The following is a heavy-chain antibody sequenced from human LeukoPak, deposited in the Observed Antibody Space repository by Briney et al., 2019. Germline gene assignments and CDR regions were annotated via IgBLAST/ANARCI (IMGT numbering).Heavy chain of an antibody. V-gene: IGHV3-30*02. CDR3: ARKGPMIVPATGLGLDY. CDR2: IRYDGSNK. CDR1: GFTFNSYG. Sequence: GGSLRLSCAASGFTFNSYGMHWVRQAPGKGLEWVAFIRYDGSNKYYADSVKGRFTISRDNSKNTLYLQMNSLRAEDTAVYYCARKGPMIVPATGLGLDYWGQGTLVTVSP. D-gene: IGHD3-22*01. J-gene: IGHJ4*02.